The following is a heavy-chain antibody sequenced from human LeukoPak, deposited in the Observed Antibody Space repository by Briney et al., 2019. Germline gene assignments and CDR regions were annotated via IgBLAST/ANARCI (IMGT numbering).Heavy chain of an antibody. Sequence: ASVKVSCKASGYIFTNYAMNWVRQAPGQGLEWMGWINTNTGNPTYAQGFTGRVVFSLDTSVSTAYLQISSLKAEDTAVYYCARVRGCSGGSCCWFDPWGQGTLVTVSS. V-gene: IGHV7-4-1*02. D-gene: IGHD2-15*01. J-gene: IGHJ5*02. CDR3: ARVRGCSGGSCCWFDP. CDR2: INTNTGNP. CDR1: GYIFTNYA.